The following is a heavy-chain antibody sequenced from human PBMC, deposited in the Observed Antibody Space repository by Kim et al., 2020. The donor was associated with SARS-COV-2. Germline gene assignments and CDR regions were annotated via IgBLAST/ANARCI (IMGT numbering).Heavy chain of an antibody. V-gene: IGHV3-7*01. Sequence: DSVTGRFTISRDNAKYSLYRQLNSLRAGDTAVYYCARGGQIRFLEWLAEYWGQGTLVTVSS. CDR3: ARGGQIRFLEWLAEY. J-gene: IGHJ4*02. D-gene: IGHD3-3*01.